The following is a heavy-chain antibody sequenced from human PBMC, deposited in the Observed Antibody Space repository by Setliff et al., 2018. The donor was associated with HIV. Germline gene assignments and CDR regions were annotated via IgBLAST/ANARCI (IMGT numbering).Heavy chain of an antibody. CDR1: GGSISRTSYY. Sequence: PSETLSLTCTVSGGSISRTSYYWGWIRQPPGKGLEWIGNIYYSGGTDYHPSLKSRVTISVDTSKNQFSLKLGSVTAADTAVYFCARRFEQWLAFDYWGQGTLVTVSS. D-gene: IGHD6-19*01. V-gene: IGHV4-39*01. J-gene: IGHJ4*02. CDR3: ARRFEQWLAFDY. CDR2: IYYSGGT.